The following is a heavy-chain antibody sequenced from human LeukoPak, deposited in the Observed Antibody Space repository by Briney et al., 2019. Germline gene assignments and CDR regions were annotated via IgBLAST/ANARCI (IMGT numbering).Heavy chain of an antibody. CDR2: IYPHDSAT. D-gene: IGHD5-12*01. CDR3: ARVDRRGYSDYTAILPDY. CDR1: GYNFISNW. V-gene: IGHV5-51*01. J-gene: IGHJ4*02. Sequence: GESLKISCQGSGYNFISNWIGWVRQTPGKGLEFLGIIYPHDSATIYSPSFQGQVTVSADKSISTAYLQSDSLKASDTAMYYCARVDRRGYSDYTAILPDYWGQGTLVTVSS.